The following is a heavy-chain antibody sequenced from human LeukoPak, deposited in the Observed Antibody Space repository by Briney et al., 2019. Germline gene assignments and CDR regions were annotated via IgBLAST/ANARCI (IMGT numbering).Heavy chain of an antibody. Sequence: SETLSLTCTVSVGSISSYYWSWIRQPPGKGLEWIGYIYYSGSTNYNPSLKSRVTISVDTSKNQFSLKLSSVTAADTAVYYCARRSERFDPWGQGTLVTVSS. J-gene: IGHJ5*02. V-gene: IGHV4-59*08. CDR2: IYYSGST. D-gene: IGHD3-10*01. CDR1: VGSISSYY. CDR3: ARRSERFDP.